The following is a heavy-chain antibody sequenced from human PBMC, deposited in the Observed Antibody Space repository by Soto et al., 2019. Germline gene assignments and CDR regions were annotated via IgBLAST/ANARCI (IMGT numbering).Heavy chain of an antibody. J-gene: IGHJ4*02. D-gene: IGHD4-17*01. CDR1: GFTFSNYW. V-gene: IGHV3-74*01. Sequence: EVQLVESGGGLVQPGGSLRLSCAASGFTFSNYWMHWDRQAPGKGLVWVSRINRDGSNTNYADSVKGRFTISRDNAKNTLYLQMNGLRAEDTAMYYCTRDDYGDTGAVWGQGTLVTVSS. CDR2: INRDGSNT. CDR3: TRDDYGDTGAV.